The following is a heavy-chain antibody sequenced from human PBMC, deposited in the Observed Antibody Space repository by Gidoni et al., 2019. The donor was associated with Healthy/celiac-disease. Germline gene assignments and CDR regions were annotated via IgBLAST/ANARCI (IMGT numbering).Heavy chain of an antibody. CDR1: GFTFSSYG. J-gene: IGHJ6*02. Sequence: QVQLVESGGGVVQPGRSLRLSCAASGFTFSSYGMHWVRQAPGKGLEWVAVIWYDGSNKYYADSVKGRFTISRDNSKNTLYLQMNSLRAEDTAVYYCARDKISYSSSHYGMDVWGQVTTVTVSS. V-gene: IGHV3-33*01. D-gene: IGHD6-13*01. CDR3: ARDKISYSSSHYGMDV. CDR2: IWYDGSNK.